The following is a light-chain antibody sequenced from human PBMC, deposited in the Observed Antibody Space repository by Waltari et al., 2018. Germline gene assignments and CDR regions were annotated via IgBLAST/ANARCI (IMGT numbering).Light chain of an antibody. V-gene: IGKV1-5*01. CDR2: DAS. J-gene: IGKJ4*01. CDR3: QQYNSYLRT. Sequence: DIQMTQSPSTLSASVGDRVTITCRASQTISSWLAWYQQKPGKAPNLLIYDASSLESGVPSRFSGSGSGTEFNLTISSLQPDDFAIYYCQQYNSYLRTFGGGTKVEIK. CDR1: QTISSW.